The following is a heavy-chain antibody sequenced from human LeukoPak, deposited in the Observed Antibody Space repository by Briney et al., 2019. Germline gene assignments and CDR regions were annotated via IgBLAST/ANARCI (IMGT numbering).Heavy chain of an antibody. D-gene: IGHD3-9*01. J-gene: IGHJ4*02. CDR2: IYSGGST. V-gene: IGHV3-53*01. Sequence: PGGSLRLSCAASGFTVSSNYMSWVRQAPGKGLEWVSVIYSGGSTYYADSVKGRFTISRDNSKNTLYLQMNSLRAEDTAVYYCARGLGERYYDILTGSLYYFDYWGQGTLVTVSS. CDR3: ARGLGERYYDILTGSLYYFDY. CDR1: GFTVSSNY.